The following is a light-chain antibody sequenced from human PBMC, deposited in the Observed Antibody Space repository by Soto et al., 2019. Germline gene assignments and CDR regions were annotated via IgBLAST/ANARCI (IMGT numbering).Light chain of an antibody. CDR3: QQYNNGTRT. J-gene: IGKJ1*01. Sequence: IVLVPSPATLSLSPGERATLSCMASQSISGTFAWYQPKPGQAPRLLIDGPSTTATGSPARLSGSGSGTEFTLTISSLQSEDFAVYYCQQYNNGTRTFGQGTKVDIK. CDR2: GPS. CDR1: QSISGT. V-gene: IGKV3-15*01.